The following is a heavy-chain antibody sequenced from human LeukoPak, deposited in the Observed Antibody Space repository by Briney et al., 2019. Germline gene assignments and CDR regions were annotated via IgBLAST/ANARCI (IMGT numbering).Heavy chain of an antibody. D-gene: IGHD2-15*01. CDR3: AREYSGGSLDY. Sequence: GGSLRLSCAASGFTFSSYWMSWVRQTPGKGLEWVSAINWNGGNTGYADSVKGRFTISRDNAKNSLYLQMNSLRAEDTALCYCAREYSGGSLDYWGQGTLVTVSS. CDR1: GFTFSSYW. CDR2: INWNGGNT. V-gene: IGHV3-20*04. J-gene: IGHJ4*02.